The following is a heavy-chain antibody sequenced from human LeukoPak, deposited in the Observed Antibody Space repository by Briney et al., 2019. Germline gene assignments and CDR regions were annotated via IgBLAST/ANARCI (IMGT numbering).Heavy chain of an antibody. D-gene: IGHD6-19*01. J-gene: IGHJ4*02. V-gene: IGHV1-18*01. Sequence: VASVKVSCKASGYTFISCGISWVRQAPGQGLEWMGWISAHNGNTNYAQKFQGRVTMATDTSTSTAYMELRSLRSDDTAVYYCARDKFGSGWYLDYWGQGTLVTVSS. CDR2: ISAHNGNT. CDR1: GYTFISCG. CDR3: ARDKFGSGWYLDY.